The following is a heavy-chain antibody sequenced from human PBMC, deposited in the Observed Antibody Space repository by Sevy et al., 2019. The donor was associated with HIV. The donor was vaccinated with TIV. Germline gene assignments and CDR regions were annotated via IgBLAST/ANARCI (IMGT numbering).Heavy chain of an antibody. CDR3: ARVDPQQLYAMDV. CDR1: GDSISGDY. V-gene: IGHV4-59*01. D-gene: IGHD1-1*01. Sequence: SETLSLTCSVSGDSISGDYWNWIPQPPGKELEWIGYIFYTKSTTYNSSLKSRVTISKDTSKNQFSLKLSTGTAADTAVDYCARVDPQQLYAMDVWGQGTTVTVSS. CDR2: IFYTKST. J-gene: IGHJ6*02.